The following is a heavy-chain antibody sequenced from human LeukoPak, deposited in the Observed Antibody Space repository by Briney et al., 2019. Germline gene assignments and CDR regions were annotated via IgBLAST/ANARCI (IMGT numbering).Heavy chain of an antibody. CDR1: GGSISSSSYY. J-gene: IGHJ4*02. CDR2: IYTSGST. Sequence: SETLSLTCTVSGGSISSSSYYWSWIRQPAGKGLEWIGRIYTSGSTNYNPSLKSRVTISVDTSKNQFSLKLSSVTAADTAVYYCARDMTSTLDYWGQGTLVTVSS. CDR3: ARDMTSTLDY. V-gene: IGHV4-61*02. D-gene: IGHD2-2*01.